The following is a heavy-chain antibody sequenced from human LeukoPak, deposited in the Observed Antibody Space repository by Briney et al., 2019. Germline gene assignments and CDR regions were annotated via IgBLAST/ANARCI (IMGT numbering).Heavy chain of an antibody. D-gene: IGHD1-7*01. CDR2: IWYDGSNK. CDR1: GFTFSSYG. J-gene: IGHJ4*02. Sequence: PGGSLRLSCAASGFTFSSYGMRRVRQAPGKGLEWVAVIWYDGSNKYYADSVKGRFTISRDNSKNTLYLQMNSLRAEDTAVYYCAREAKTGTKNPHYFDYWGQGTLVTVSS. CDR3: AREAKTGTKNPHYFDY. V-gene: IGHV3-33*01.